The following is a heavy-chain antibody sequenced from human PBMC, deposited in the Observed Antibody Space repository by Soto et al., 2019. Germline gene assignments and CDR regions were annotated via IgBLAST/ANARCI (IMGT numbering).Heavy chain of an antibody. CDR1: GFTFDDYA. D-gene: IGHD3-22*01. V-gene: IGHV3-9*01. CDR3: ARKMIDDYYGLDV. J-gene: IGHJ6*02. CDR2: ISWNSGSI. Sequence: SLRLSCAASGFTFDDYAMHWVRQAPGKGLEWVSGISWNSGSIGYADSVKGRFTISRDNAKNSLYLQMNSLRAEDTAMYYCARKMIDDYYGLDVWGQGTLVTVSS.